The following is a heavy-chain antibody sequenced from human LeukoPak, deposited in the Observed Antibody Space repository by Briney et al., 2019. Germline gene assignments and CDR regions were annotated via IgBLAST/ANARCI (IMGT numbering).Heavy chain of an antibody. CDR3: ARDSNYYDSSGYGH. CDR1: GYTFTSYY. D-gene: IGHD3-22*01. CDR2: INPSGGST. V-gene: IGHV1-46*01. Sequence: ASVKVSCKASGYTFTSYYMHWVRQAPGQGLEWMGIINPSGGSTSYAQKFQGRVTMTTDTSTSTAYMELRSLRSDDTAVYYCARDSNYYDSSGYGHWGQGTLVTVSS. J-gene: IGHJ4*02.